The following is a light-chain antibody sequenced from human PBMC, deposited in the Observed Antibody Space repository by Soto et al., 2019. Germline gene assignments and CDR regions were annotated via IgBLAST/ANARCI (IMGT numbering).Light chain of an antibody. CDR1: SSDVGGYNY. V-gene: IGLV2-14*01. J-gene: IGLJ1*01. CDR3: TSYTSSNTHV. Sequence: QSVLTQPASVSGSPGQSITISCTGTSSDVGGYNYVSWCQQHPGKATKLMIYEVNNRPSGVSNRFSGSKSGNTASLTISGLQAEDEADYYCTSYTSSNTHVFGTGTKVTVL. CDR2: EVN.